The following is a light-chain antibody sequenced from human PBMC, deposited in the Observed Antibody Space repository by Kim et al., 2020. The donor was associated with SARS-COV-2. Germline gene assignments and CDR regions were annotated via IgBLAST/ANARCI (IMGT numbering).Light chain of an antibody. V-gene: IGLV3-19*01. CDR1: RISFYP. CDR3: NPRNSGGDHVV. CDR2: SNS. J-gene: IGLJ2*01. Sequence: LGTTGSTTRQGTRISFYPAWYYQKKGGEAPLLVYCSNSHRPSGTPGRFAGSTAGTAALLTGGGAQEDDEADYCCNPRNSGGDHVVFGGGTKLIVL.